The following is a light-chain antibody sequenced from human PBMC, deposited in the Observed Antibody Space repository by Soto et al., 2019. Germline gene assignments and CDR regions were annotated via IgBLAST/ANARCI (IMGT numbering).Light chain of an antibody. CDR2: DVS. CDR3: ISYTSSSTPV. J-gene: IGLJ2*01. V-gene: IGLV2-14*01. CDR1: SSDVGGYNY. Sequence: QSVLTQPASVSGSPGQSITISCTGTSSDVGGYNYVSWYQQHPGKAPKLMIYDVSNRPSVVSNRFSGSKSGNTASLTISGLEAEDEADYYSISYTSSSTPVLGGGTKLTVL.